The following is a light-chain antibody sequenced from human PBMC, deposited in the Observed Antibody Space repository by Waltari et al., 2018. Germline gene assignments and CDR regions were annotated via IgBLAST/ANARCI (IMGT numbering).Light chain of an antibody. Sequence: EIVLTQSPATLSLSAGERATLSCRASQNMYTYLAWYQQKPGQAPRLLIHDASIRATGTPARFSGSGAGTDFTLTISSLEPEDFAVYYCQQRVNWPSLTFGGGTRVEIK. CDR3: QQRVNWPSLT. CDR1: QNMYTY. V-gene: IGKV3-11*01. J-gene: IGKJ4*01. CDR2: DAS.